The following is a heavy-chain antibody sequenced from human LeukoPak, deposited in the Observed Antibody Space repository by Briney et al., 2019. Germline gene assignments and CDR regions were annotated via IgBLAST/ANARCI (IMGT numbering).Heavy chain of an antibody. CDR1: GFTFSSYS. D-gene: IGHD3-10*01. J-gene: IGHJ4*02. Sequence: GGSLRLSCAASGFTFSSYSMNWVRQAPGKGLEWVSSISSSSSYIYYADSVKGRFTISRDNAKNSLYLQMNSLRAEDTAVCYCAKDAWRFGDSLLYYSDYWGQGTLVTVSS. CDR2: ISSSSSYI. CDR3: AKDAWRFGDSLLYYSDY. V-gene: IGHV3-21*01.